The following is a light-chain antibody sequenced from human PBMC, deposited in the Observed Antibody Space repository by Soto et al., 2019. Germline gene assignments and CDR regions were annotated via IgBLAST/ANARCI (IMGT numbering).Light chain of an antibody. J-gene: IGKJ4*01. CDR1: QSVSSSY. CDR3: QQYGSSPGLT. V-gene: IGKV3-20*01. Sequence: EIVLTQSPGTLSLSPGERATLSRRASQSVSSSYFAWYQQKPGQAPRLLIYGASSRATGIPDRFSGSGSGTDFTLTISRLEPEDFAVYYCQQYGSSPGLTFGGGTKVEIK. CDR2: GAS.